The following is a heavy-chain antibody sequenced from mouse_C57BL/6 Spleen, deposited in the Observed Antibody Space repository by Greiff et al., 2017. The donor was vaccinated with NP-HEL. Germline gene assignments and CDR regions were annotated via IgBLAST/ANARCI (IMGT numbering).Heavy chain of an antibody. D-gene: IGHD2-10*02. CDR3: ARSVWDWFAY. J-gene: IGHJ3*01. V-gene: IGHV1-50*01. Sequence: QVQLQQPGAELVKPGASVKLSCKASGYTFTSYWMQWVKQRPGQGLEWIGEIDPSDSYTNYNQKFKGKATLTVDTSSSTAYMQLSSLTSEDSAVYYCARSVWDWFAYGGQGTLVTVSA. CDR1: GYTFTSYW. CDR2: IDPSDSYT.